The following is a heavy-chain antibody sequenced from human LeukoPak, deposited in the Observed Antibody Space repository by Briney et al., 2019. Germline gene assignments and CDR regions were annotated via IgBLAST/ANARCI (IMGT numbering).Heavy chain of an antibody. CDR3: ARWGSGGLTLDY. J-gene: IGHJ4*02. Sequence: PGGSLRLSCAASGFTFSSYAMHWVRQAPGKGLEWVAVISYDGSNKYYADSVKGRFTISRDNSKNTLYLQMNSLRAEDTAVYYCARWGSGGLTLDYWGQGTLVTVSS. D-gene: IGHD3-10*01. CDR2: ISYDGSNK. V-gene: IGHV3-30-3*01. CDR1: GFTFSSYA.